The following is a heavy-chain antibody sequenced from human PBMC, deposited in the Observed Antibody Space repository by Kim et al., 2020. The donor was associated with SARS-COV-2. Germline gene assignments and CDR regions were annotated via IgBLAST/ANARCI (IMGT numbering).Heavy chain of an antibody. CDR3: ARLLYRGYAIDPDAFDI. V-gene: IGHV5-51*01. Sequence: GESLKISSKGSGYSFTSYWIGWVRQMPGKGLEWMGIIYSGDSDTRYSPSFQGQVTISADKSISTAYLQWSSLKASDTAMYYCARLLYRGYAIDPDAFDIWGQGTMVTVSS. J-gene: IGHJ3*02. D-gene: IGHD5-12*01. CDR2: IYSGDSDT. CDR1: GYSFTSYW.